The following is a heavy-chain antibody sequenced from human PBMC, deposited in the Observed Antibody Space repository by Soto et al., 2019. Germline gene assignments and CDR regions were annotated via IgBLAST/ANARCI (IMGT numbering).Heavy chain of an antibody. CDR2: IYYSGST. CDR3: ARVGLYPPDYLDY. CDR1: GGSISSGDYY. Sequence: QVQLQESGPGLVKPSQTLSLTCTVSGGSISSGDYYWSWIRQPPGKGLEWIGYIYYSGSTYYNPSLTCRVTIAVDTSKNQCSLKPSSVTAADTAVYYCARVGLYPPDYLDYWGQGTLVTVSS. J-gene: IGHJ4*02. V-gene: IGHV4-30-4*01.